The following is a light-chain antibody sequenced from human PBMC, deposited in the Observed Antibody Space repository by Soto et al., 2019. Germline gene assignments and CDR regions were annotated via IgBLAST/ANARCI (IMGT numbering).Light chain of an antibody. Sequence: QSALTQPPSASGSPGQSVTISCTGTSSDVGGYNYVSWYQQHPGKAPKLIISEVTKRPSGVPDRFSGSKSGNTASLTVSGLQAEDEADYFCSSYAGRFVVFGGGTQLTVL. CDR3: SSYAGRFVV. CDR1: SSDVGGYNY. J-gene: IGLJ2*01. V-gene: IGLV2-8*01. CDR2: EVT.